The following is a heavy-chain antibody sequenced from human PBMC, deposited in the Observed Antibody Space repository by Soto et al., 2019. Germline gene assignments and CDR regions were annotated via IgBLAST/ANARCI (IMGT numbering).Heavy chain of an antibody. CDR2: IYSGGST. Sequence: EVQLVESGGGLVQPGGSLRLSCAASGFSVSSNYMSWVRQAPGKGLEWVSVIYSGGSTYYADSVKGRFTISRDNSKTTLYLQMNSLRAEDTAVYYCARDTGDGHFDYWGQGTLVTVSS. J-gene: IGHJ4*02. CDR3: ARDTGDGHFDY. CDR1: GFSVSSNY. V-gene: IGHV3-66*01. D-gene: IGHD4-17*01.